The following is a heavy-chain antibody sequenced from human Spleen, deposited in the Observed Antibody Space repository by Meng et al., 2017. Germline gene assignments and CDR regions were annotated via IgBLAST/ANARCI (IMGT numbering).Heavy chain of an antibody. CDR2: INWSGDRT. CDR1: GFTFDDYA. D-gene: IGHD1-1*01. Sequence: GESLKISCAASGFTFDDYAMSWVRQAPGKGLEWVSGINWSGDRTDYADSVKGRFTISRDNSKNTVYLQMNSLRPEDTAVYFCAKEEVPNDYWGQGTLVTVSS. J-gene: IGHJ4*02. V-gene: IGHV3-20*04. CDR3: AKEEVPNDY.